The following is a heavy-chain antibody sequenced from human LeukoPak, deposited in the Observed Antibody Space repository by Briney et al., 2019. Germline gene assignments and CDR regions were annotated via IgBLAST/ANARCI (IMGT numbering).Heavy chain of an antibody. CDR1: GFTFDDYT. CDR3: ARDKVVGPSNFDY. D-gene: IGHD1-26*01. V-gene: IGHV3-7*01. Sequence: QPGGSLRLSCAASGFTFDDYTMHWVRQAPGKGLEWVANIKQDGSEKYYVDSVKGRFTISRDNAKNSLYLQMNSLRAEDTAVYYCARDKVVGPSNFDYWGQGTLVTVSS. CDR2: IKQDGSEK. J-gene: IGHJ4*02.